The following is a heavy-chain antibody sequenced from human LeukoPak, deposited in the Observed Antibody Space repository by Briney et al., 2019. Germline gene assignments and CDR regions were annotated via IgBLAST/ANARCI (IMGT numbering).Heavy chain of an antibody. CDR2: ISYDGSKK. D-gene: IGHD3-22*01. J-gene: IGHJ4*02. CDR3: AKDQRHYYDSSGFLTPDY. V-gene: IGHV3-30*18. CDR1: GFTFRNYG. Sequence: GGSPRLPCAASGFTFRNYGMHWVRQAPGKGLEWVAVISYDGSKKYYADSVKGRFTISRDNSENMLYLQMNSVRAEDTAVFYCAKDQRHYYDSSGFLTPDYWGQGTLVTVSS.